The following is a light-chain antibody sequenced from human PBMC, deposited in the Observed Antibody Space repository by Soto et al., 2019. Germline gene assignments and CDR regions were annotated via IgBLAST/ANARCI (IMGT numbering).Light chain of an antibody. CDR2: DVS. Sequence: QSALTQSASVSGSPGQSITISCTGTSSDIGAYNYVSWYQQHPGKAPKVLIHDVSNRPSGVSSRFSGSKSGNTASLTISGLQAEDEAAYYCSSYTTSITPYVFGTGTKVTVL. CDR1: SSDIGAYNY. J-gene: IGLJ1*01. V-gene: IGLV2-14*01. CDR3: SSYTTSITPYV.